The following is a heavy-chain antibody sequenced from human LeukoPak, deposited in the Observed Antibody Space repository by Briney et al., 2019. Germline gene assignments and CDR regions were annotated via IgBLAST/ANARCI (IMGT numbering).Heavy chain of an antibody. CDR2: INPNSGGT. Sequence: ASVKVSCRASGYTFTGYYMHWVRQAPGQGLEWMGWINPNSGGTNYAQRFQGRVTMTRDTSISTAYMELSRLRSDDTAVYYCAREYSYGYFDYWGQGTLVTVSS. V-gene: IGHV1-2*02. D-gene: IGHD5-18*01. CDR1: GYTFTGYY. CDR3: AREYSYGYFDY. J-gene: IGHJ4*02.